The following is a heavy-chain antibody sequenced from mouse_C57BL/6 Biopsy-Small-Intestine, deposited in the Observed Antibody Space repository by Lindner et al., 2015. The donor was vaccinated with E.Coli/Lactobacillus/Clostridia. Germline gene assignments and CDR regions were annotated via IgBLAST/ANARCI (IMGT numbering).Heavy chain of an antibody. J-gene: IGHJ3*01. CDR1: GYTFTDYN. CDR2: INPNNGGT. V-gene: IGHV1-22*01. Sequence: QLQESGPELVKPGASVKMSCKASGYTFTDYNMHWVKQSHGKSLEWIGYINPNNGGTSYNQKFKGKATLTVNKSSSTAYMELRSLTSEDSAVYYCAPNWAWFAYWGQGTLVTVSA. D-gene: IGHD4-1*01. CDR3: APNWAWFAY.